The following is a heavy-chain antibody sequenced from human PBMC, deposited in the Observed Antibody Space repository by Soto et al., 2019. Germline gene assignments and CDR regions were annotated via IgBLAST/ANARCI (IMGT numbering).Heavy chain of an antibody. V-gene: IGHV3-13*01. CDR3: ARAKYYYYGMDV. CDR1: GFTFSSYD. Sequence: HPGGSLRLSCAASGFTFSSYDMHWVRQATGKGLEWVSAIGTAGDTYYPGSVKGRFTISRENAKNSLYLQMNSLRAEDTAVYYCARAKYYYYGMDVWGQGTTVTVSS. CDR2: IGTAGDT. J-gene: IGHJ6*01.